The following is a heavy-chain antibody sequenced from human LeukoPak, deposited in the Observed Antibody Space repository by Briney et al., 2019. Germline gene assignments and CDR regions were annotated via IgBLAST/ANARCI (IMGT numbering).Heavy chain of an antibody. V-gene: IGHV1-69*13. J-gene: IGHJ5*02. CDR3: ARGRWQPARVPNWFDP. Sequence: SVKVSCKASGGTFSGYAISWVRQAPGQGLEWMGGIIPIFSTANYAQKFQGRVTITADESTSTAYMELSSLRSEDTAVYYCARGRWQPARVPNWFDPWGQGTLVTVSS. D-gene: IGHD5-24*01. CDR2: IIPIFSTA. CDR1: GGTFSGYA.